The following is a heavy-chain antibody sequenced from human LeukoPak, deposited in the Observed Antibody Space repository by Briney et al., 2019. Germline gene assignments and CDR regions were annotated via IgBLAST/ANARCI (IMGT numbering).Heavy chain of an antibody. D-gene: IGHD5-12*01. CDR1: GFTFDDYA. CDR2: ISWDGGST. V-gene: IGHV3-43D*03. J-gene: IGHJ6*03. Sequence: GGSLRLSCAASGFTFDDYAMHWVRHAPGKGLEWVSLISWDGGSTYYADSVKGRFTISRDNSKNSLYLQMNSLRAEDTALYYCAKEGQSGYSGYDGVSYYYYMDVWGKGTTVTVSS. CDR3: AKEGQSGYSGYDGVSYYYYMDV.